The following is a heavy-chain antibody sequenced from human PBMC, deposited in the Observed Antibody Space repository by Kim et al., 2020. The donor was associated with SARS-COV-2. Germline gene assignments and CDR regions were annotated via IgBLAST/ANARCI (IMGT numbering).Heavy chain of an antibody. V-gene: IGHV3-11*01. Sequence: GKSVYYADSVKGRFTIARDNAKNSLYLQRNSLGADDTAVYYCARIYDGGDYWGQGTLVTVSS. D-gene: IGHD5-12*01. CDR2: GKSV. CDR3: ARIYDGGDY. J-gene: IGHJ4*02.